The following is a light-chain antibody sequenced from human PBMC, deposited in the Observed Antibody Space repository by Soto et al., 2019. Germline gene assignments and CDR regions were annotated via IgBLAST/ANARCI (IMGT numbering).Light chain of an antibody. Sequence: IVLTQSPGTLSLSPGERATPSCRASQSVRSSYVAWYQQKPGQAPRLLIYGASTRATGIPDRFSGSGSGTDFTLTISRLEPEDFAVYYCHQYGSSLFTFGPGTKVDIK. CDR2: GAS. CDR3: HQYGSSLFT. V-gene: IGKV3-20*01. CDR1: QSVRSSY. J-gene: IGKJ3*01.